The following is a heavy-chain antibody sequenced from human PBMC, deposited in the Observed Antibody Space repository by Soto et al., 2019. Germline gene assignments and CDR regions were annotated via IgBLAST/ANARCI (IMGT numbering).Heavy chain of an antibody. Sequence: PSETLSLTCTVSGDCVSSGIYYWSWIRQPPGKGLEWIGYIYYSGSTYYNPSLNSRLSMSLDKSANQFSLKVSSVTAADTAMYYCATESSGSSPLHFDYWGQGTLVTVSS. D-gene: IGHD3-22*01. CDR2: IYYSGST. V-gene: IGHV4-30-4*01. CDR3: ATESSGSSPLHFDY. CDR1: GDCVSSGIYY. J-gene: IGHJ4*02.